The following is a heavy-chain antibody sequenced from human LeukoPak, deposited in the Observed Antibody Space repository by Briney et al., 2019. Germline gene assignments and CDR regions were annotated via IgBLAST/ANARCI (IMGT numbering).Heavy chain of an antibody. V-gene: IGHV3-21*04. D-gene: IGHD1-14*01. J-gene: IGHJ4*02. CDR2: ISSSSNYI. Sequence: GGSLRLSCAASGFSFSSYSMKWVRQAPGKGLEWVSSISSSSNYIYYADSVKGRFTISRDNAKNSLYLQMNSLRVEDTAVYYCTRDPRNLDNWGQGTLVSVSS. CDR1: GFSFSSYS. CDR3: TRDPRNLDN.